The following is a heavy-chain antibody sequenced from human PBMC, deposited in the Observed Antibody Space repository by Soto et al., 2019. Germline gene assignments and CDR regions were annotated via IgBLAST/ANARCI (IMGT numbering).Heavy chain of an antibody. Sequence: GGSLRLSCAASGFTFSSYWMSWVRQAPGKGLEWVANIKQDGSEKYYVDSVKGRFTISRDNAKNSLYLQMNSLRAEDMAVYYCARVGDSSGYYKDFDYWGQGTLVTVSS. CDR3: ARVGDSSGYYKDFDY. CDR1: GFTFSSYW. D-gene: IGHD3-22*01. CDR2: IKQDGSEK. V-gene: IGHV3-7*03. J-gene: IGHJ4*02.